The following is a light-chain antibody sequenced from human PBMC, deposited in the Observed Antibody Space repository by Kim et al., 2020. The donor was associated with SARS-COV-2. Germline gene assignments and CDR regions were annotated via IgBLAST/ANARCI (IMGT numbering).Light chain of an antibody. CDR1: QMIASY. CDR3: QHTYTSWT. Sequence: SASVVDRVTITCRASQMIASYLHWYQQKPGKAPNLLIYGASSLQSGVPSRCSGSGSGTDFTLTISSLHPEDFATYYCQHTYTSWTFGPGTKVDIK. J-gene: IGKJ1*01. V-gene: IGKV1-39*01. CDR2: GAS.